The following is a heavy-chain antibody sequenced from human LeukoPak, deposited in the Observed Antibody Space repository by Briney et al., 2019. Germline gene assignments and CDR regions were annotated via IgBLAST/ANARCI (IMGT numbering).Heavy chain of an antibody. J-gene: IGHJ4*02. Sequence: SETLSLTCTVSGGSISNSYYYWGWTRQPPGEALEWIGSIYYSGTTYYKPSLKSRVTISVDTSKNQFSLRLSSVTAADTAVYYCTRGPLGGGYTHFDYWGQGTLVTVSS. CDR1: GGSISNSYYY. D-gene: IGHD5-12*01. CDR3: TRGPLGGGYTHFDY. V-gene: IGHV4-39*07. CDR2: IYYSGTT.